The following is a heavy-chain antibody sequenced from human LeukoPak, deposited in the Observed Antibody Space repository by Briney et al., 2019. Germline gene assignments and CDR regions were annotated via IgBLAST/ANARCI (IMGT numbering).Heavy chain of an antibody. J-gene: IGHJ4*02. D-gene: IGHD3-16*02. CDR3: ARLRLGGLSSFDY. V-gene: IGHV3-53*01. CDR2: IYSGGST. CDR1: GFTVSSNY. Sequence: GGSLRLSCAASGFTVSSNYMSCVRQAPGKGLEWVSDIYSGGSTYYADYVKGRFTNPKDNSKNTLYLQMNSLGAEDTAVYYCARLRLGGLSSFDYWGQGTLVTVSS.